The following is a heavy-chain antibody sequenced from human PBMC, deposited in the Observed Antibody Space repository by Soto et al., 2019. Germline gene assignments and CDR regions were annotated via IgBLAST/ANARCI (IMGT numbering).Heavy chain of an antibody. J-gene: IGHJ4*02. Sequence: QLQLQESGPGLVKPSETLSLTCTVSGGSISSSSYYWGWIRQPPGKGLEWIGSIYYSGSTYYNPSLKSRVTISVDTAKNQGSLKRSSVTAADTAVYDCARSNAKQIDYWGQGTLVTVSS. CDR3: ARSNAKQIDY. CDR1: GGSISSSSYY. V-gene: IGHV4-39*01. CDR2: IYYSGST.